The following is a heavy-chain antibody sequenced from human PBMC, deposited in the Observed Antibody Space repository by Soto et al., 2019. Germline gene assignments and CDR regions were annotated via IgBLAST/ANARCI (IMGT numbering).Heavy chain of an antibody. J-gene: IGHJ4*02. V-gene: IGHV1-3*01. Sequence: ASVKVSCKASGYTYTSYAMHWVRQAPGQRLEWMGWINAGNGNTKCSQKFQGRVTITRDTSASTAYMELSSLRSEDTAVYYCARVTGIHYGYWGQGTLVTVSS. CDR2: INAGNGNT. D-gene: IGHD1-1*01. CDR3: ARVTGIHYGY. CDR1: GYTYTSYA.